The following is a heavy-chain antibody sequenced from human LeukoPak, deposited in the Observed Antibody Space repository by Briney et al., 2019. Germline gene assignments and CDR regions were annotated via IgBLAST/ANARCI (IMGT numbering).Heavy chain of an antibody. J-gene: IGHJ6*04. Sequence: GGSLRLSCVASEFTFNNAWMSWVRQIPGKGLEWVGRIKSKIDDETTDYAAPVKGRFAISRDDSKNTLYLQMNSLKTEDTAVYYCTTAREMDVWGKGTTVTVSS. CDR2: IKSKIDDETT. CDR1: EFTFNNAW. CDR3: TTAREMDV. V-gene: IGHV3-15*01.